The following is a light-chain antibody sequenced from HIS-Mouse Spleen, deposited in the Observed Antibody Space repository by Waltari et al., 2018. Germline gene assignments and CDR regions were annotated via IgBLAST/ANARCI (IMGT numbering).Light chain of an antibody. CDR1: SSDVGGYHY. V-gene: IGLV2-11*01. CDR2: DVS. CDR3: CSYAGSYTFEVV. Sequence: QSALTQPRSVSGSPGQSVTISGTGTSSDVGGYHYFSWYQQHPGKAPKLMIYDVSKRPSGVPDRFSGSKSGNTASLTISGLQAEDEADYYCCSYAGSYTFEVVFGGGTKLTVL. J-gene: IGLJ2*01.